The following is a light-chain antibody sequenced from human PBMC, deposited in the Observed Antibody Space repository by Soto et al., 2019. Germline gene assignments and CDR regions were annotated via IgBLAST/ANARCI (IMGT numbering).Light chain of an antibody. J-gene: IGKJ1*01. CDR3: QKYDSAPRT. CDR2: AAS. CDR1: QGIGNF. Sequence: DIQMTQSPSSLSASVGDRVTITCRASQGIGNFLAWFQQRPGKVPRLLIHAASTLQSGVPSRFSGSGSGTEFTLSISSLQPEDVATYYCQKYDSAPRTFGQGTKVEIK. V-gene: IGKV1-27*01.